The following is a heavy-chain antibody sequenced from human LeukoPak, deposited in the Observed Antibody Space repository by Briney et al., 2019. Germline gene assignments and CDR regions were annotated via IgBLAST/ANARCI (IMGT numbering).Heavy chain of an antibody. CDR2: INHSGST. CDR3: ARVSNSSSWSPHDY. J-gene: IGHJ4*02. D-gene: IGHD6-13*01. Sequence: PSETLSLTCAVYGGSFSGYYWSWIRQPPGKGLEWIGEINHSGSTNYNPSLKSRVTISVDTSKNQFSLKLSSVTAADTAVYYCARVSNSSSWSPHDYWGQGTLVTVSS. V-gene: IGHV4-34*01. CDR1: GGSFSGYY.